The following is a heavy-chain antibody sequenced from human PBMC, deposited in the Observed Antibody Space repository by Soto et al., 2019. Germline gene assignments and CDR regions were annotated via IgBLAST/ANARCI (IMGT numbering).Heavy chain of an antibody. Sequence: ETLSLTCTVSGGSISSYYWSWIRQPPGKGLEWIGYIYYSGSTNYNPSLKSRVTISVDTSKNQFSLKLSSVTAADTAVYYCARGVGYCSSTSCRGLRNDYWGQGTLVTVSS. V-gene: IGHV4-59*01. CDR3: ARGVGYCSSTSCRGLRNDY. J-gene: IGHJ4*02. D-gene: IGHD2-2*01. CDR1: GGSISSYY. CDR2: IYYSGST.